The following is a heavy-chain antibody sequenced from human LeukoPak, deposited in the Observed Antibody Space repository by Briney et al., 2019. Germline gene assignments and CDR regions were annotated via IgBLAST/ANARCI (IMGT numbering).Heavy chain of an antibody. CDR2: IGTAGDT. CDR3: ARDRGSYSFDY. Sequence: GGSLRLSCAASGFTFSSYDMHWVRQGTGKGLEWVSGIGTAGDTYYVASVKGRFTISRENAKNSLYLQMDSLRAGDTAVYYCARDRGSYSFDYWGQGTLVTVSS. CDR1: GFTFSSYD. V-gene: IGHV3-13*04. D-gene: IGHD1-26*01. J-gene: IGHJ4*02.